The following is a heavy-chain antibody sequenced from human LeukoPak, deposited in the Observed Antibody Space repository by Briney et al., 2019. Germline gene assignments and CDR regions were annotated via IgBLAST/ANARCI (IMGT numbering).Heavy chain of an antibody. Sequence: GGSLRLSCAASGFTFSSYSMNWVRQAPGKGLEWVSSISSSSSYIYYADSVKGRFTISRDNAKNSLYLQVNSLRAEDTAVYYCARAVAGLYYYYYMDVWGKGTTVTVSS. J-gene: IGHJ6*03. V-gene: IGHV3-21*01. CDR3: ARAVAGLYYYYYMDV. D-gene: IGHD6-19*01. CDR2: ISSSSSYI. CDR1: GFTFSSYS.